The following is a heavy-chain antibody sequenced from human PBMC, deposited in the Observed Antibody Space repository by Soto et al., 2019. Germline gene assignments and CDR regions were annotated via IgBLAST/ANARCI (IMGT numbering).Heavy chain of an antibody. J-gene: IGHJ4*02. Sequence: SGTLSLTCTVSGGSISSSRYYWGWIRQPPGKGLEWIGSIYYSGSTYYNPSLKSRVTISVDTSKNQFSLKLSSVTAADTAVYYCARAIVVVPAAYFDYWGQGTLVTVSS. CDR3: ARAIVVVPAAYFDY. V-gene: IGHV4-39*01. CDR2: IYYSGST. D-gene: IGHD2-2*01. CDR1: GGSISSSRYY.